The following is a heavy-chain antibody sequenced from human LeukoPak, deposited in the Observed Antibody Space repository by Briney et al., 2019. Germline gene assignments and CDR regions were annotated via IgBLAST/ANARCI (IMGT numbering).Heavy chain of an antibody. D-gene: IGHD4-17*01. Sequence: GGSLRLSCVIAGFTISDYNMHWVRQAPGKGLEWLAVITYDGRSLHYTDSVKGRFTISRDTSKNTLYLQMNSLRVEDTAVFYCARGYADYEDFWGQGTLVIVSS. CDR3: ARGYADYEDF. J-gene: IGHJ4*02. CDR2: ITYDGRSL. CDR1: GFTISDYN. V-gene: IGHV3-30*10.